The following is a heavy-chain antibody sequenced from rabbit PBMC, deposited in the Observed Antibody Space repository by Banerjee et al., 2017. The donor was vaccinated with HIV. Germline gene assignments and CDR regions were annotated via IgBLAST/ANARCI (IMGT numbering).Heavy chain of an antibody. Sequence: QSLEESGGDLVKPGASLTLTCTASGFSFSSSYYMCWVRQAPGKGLEWIACIYTGSSGSTYYASWVNGRFTISKTSSTTVTLQMTSLTAADTATYFCARSRGFAGYAYALDLWGPGTLVTVS. D-gene: IGHD6-1*01. CDR1: GFSFSSSYY. CDR2: IYTGSSGST. J-gene: IGHJ4*01. CDR3: ARSRGFAGYAYALDL. V-gene: IGHV1S40*01.